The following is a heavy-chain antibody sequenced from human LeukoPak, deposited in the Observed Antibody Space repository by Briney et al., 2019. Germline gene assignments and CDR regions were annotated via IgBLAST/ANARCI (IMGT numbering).Heavy chain of an antibody. CDR1: GGTFSSYA. CDR2: IIPIFGTA. V-gene: IGHV1-69*01. D-gene: IGHD3-22*01. Sequence: SVKVSCKASGGTFSSYAISWVRQAPGQGLEWMGGIIPIFGTANYAQKFQGRVTITADESTSTAYMELGSLRSEDTAVYYCARDFGYYDSSGYPDYWGQGTLVTVSS. CDR3: ARDFGYYDSSGYPDY. J-gene: IGHJ4*02.